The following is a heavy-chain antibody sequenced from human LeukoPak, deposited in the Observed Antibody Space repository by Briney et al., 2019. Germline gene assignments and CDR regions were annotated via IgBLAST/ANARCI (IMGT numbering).Heavy chain of an antibody. CDR1: VGTFSSYA. Sequence: TVKVSCKASVGTFSSYAISWVRQAPGQGLEWMGGIIPIFGTANYAQKFQGRVTITTDESTSTAYMELSSLRSEDTAVYYCASSTYYYDSSGYYGVYWGQGTLVTVSS. J-gene: IGHJ4*02. V-gene: IGHV1-69*05. CDR2: IIPIFGTA. CDR3: ASSTYYYDSSGYYGVY. D-gene: IGHD3-22*01.